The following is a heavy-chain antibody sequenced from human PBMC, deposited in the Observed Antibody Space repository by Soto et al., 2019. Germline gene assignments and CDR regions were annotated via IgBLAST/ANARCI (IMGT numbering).Heavy chain of an antibody. CDR1: GTTFSRYS. Sequence: EVQLVESGGGLVQPGGSLRLSCAASGTTFSRYSMSWVRQAPGKGLEWVSYISSSSSNIYYADSVKGRFTISRDNARNSLYLQMNSLRAEDTAVYYCGRVDPGSYAFDIWGQGTMVTVSS. V-gene: IGHV3-48*01. D-gene: IGHD3-9*01. CDR2: ISSSSSNI. CDR3: GRVDPGSYAFDI. J-gene: IGHJ3*02.